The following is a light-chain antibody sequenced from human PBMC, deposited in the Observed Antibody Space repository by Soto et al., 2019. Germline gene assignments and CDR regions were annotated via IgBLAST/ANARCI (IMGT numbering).Light chain of an antibody. J-gene: IGLJ2*01. CDR2: DVS. V-gene: IGLV2-14*01. Sequence: QSVLTQPASVSGSPGQSITISCTGTSSDVGGYNYVSWYQQHPGKAPKLMIYDVSNRPSGVSNRFSGSKSGNTASLTISGLQAEDEADYYCSSYTISSTLVVFGGGTKLTVL. CDR3: SSYTISSTLVV. CDR1: SSDVGGYNY.